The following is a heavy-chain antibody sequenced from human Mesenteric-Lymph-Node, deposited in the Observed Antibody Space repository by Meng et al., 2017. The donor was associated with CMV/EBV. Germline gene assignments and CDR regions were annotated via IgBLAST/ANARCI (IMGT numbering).Heavy chain of an antibody. CDR2: ISGSGGRT. CDR3: VKTYYDILTNIDY. Sequence: AASGFTFSTYAMGWVRQAPGKGLEWVSGISGSGGRTYYAGSVKGRFTISRDNSKNTLCLQMNSLRAEDTALYYCVKTYYDILTNIDYWGQGTLVTVSS. V-gene: IGHV3-23*01. CDR1: GFTFSTYA. D-gene: IGHD3-9*01. J-gene: IGHJ4*02.